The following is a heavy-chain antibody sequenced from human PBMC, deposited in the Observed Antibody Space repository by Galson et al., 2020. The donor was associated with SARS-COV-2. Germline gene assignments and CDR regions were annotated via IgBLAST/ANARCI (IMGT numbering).Heavy chain of an antibody. V-gene: IGHV3-49*03. Sequence: GESLKISCTTSAFTFGDYALSWFRQAPGKGLEWVSFIRSEAYGGTTEFAASVKGRFTISRDDSKSIAYLQMNSLKTEDTAVYYCTRGMPWDLASAFDIWGQGTMVSVSS. D-gene: IGHD1-26*01. CDR3: TRGMPWDLASAFDI. CDR1: AFTFGDYA. CDR2: IRSEAYGGTT. J-gene: IGHJ3*02.